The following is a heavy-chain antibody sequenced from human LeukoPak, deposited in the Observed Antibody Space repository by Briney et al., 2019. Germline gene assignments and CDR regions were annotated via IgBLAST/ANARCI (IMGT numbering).Heavy chain of an antibody. V-gene: IGHV3-20*04. CDR3: ARRDYYGSGSPDF. D-gene: IGHD3-10*01. CDR2: INWNGDRT. J-gene: IGHJ4*02. CDR1: GFTFHDYD. Sequence: GGSLRLSCAVSGFTFHDYDMSWVRQSPGKGLEWVSGINWNGDRTGYADSVKGRFTISRDNAKKSLYLQMNSLRAEDTALYYCARRDYYGSGSPDFRGQGTLVTVSS.